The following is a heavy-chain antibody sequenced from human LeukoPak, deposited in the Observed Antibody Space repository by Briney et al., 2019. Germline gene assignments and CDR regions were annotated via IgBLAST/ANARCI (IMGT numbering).Heavy chain of an antibody. CDR1: GGSISRSGYY. D-gene: IGHD6-6*01. J-gene: IGHJ6*02. CDR2: IYYSGST. V-gene: IGHV4-31*03. CDR3: ARDLRSSSSSGINYYGMDV. Sequence: SETLSLTCTVSGGSISRSGYYWSWIRQHPGKGLEWIGYIYYSGSTYYNPSLKSRVTILVDTSKNQFSLKLSSVTAADTAVYYCARDLRSSSSSGINYYGMDVWGQGTTVTVSS.